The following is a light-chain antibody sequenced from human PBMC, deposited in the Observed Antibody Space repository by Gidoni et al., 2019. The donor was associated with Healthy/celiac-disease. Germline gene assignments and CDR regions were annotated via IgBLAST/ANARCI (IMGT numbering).Light chain of an antibody. CDR3: QSYDSSLSHVV. Sequence: QSVLTQPPSVSGAPGQMVTISCTGSSSNIGAGYDVHWYQQLPGTAPKLLIYGNSNRPSGVPDRFSGSKSGTSASLAITGLQAEDEADYYCQSYDSSLSHVVFGGGTKLTVL. CDR1: SSNIGAGYD. CDR2: GNS. J-gene: IGLJ2*01. V-gene: IGLV1-40*01.